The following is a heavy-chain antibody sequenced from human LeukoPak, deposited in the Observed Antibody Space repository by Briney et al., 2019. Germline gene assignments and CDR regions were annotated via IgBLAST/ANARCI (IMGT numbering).Heavy chain of an antibody. CDR1: GYTFTGYY. CDR2: IIPIFGTA. Sequence: SVKVSCKASGYTFTGYYMHWVRQAPGQGLEWMGGIIPIFGTANYAQKFQGRVTITADESTSTAYMELSSLRSEDTAVYYCAKQTSEVGATWGQGTLVTVSS. CDR3: AKQTSEVGAT. V-gene: IGHV1-69*13. D-gene: IGHD1-26*01. J-gene: IGHJ5*02.